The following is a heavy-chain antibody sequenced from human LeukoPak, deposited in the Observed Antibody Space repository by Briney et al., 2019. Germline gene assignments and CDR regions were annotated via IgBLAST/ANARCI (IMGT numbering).Heavy chain of an antibody. J-gene: IGHJ4*02. CDR3: ARHGSGPHDY. D-gene: IGHD3-10*01. CDR2: IRSSGDST. CDR1: GFTFSNYG. V-gene: IGHV3-23*01. Sequence: PGGTLRLSCAASGFTFSNYGMSWVRQAPGKGLEWVSSIRSSGDSTYYADSVKGRFTISRDNSKNTLYLQMSSLRAEDTAVYYCARHGSGPHDYWGQGTLVTVSS.